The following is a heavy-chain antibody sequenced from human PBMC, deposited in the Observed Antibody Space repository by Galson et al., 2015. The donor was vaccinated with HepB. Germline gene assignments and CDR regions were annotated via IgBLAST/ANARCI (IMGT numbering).Heavy chain of an antibody. Sequence: SLRLSCAASGFTFSSYWMHWVRQVPGKGLVWVSRINSDESSTSYADSVKGRFTISRDNAKNTLYLQMNSLRAEDTAVYYCARVPQLLWFGEGSETCDYWGQGTLVTVSS. CDR3: ARVPQLLWFGEGSETCDY. CDR1: GFTFSSYW. CDR2: INSDESST. J-gene: IGHJ4*02. D-gene: IGHD3-10*01. V-gene: IGHV3-74*01.